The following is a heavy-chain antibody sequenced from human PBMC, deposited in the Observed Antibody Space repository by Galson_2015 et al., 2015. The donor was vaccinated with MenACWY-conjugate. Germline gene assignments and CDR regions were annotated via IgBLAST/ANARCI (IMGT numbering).Heavy chain of an antibody. Sequence: SLRLSCAASGFTFSSYSMNWVRQAPGKGLEWVSSISSSSSYIYYADSVKGRFTISRDNAKNSLYLRMNSLRAEDTAVYYCARAKMDTAHDAFDIWGQGTMVTVSS. CDR3: ARAKMDTAHDAFDI. D-gene: IGHD5-18*01. J-gene: IGHJ3*02. CDR1: GFTFSSYS. V-gene: IGHV3-21*01. CDR2: ISSSSSYI.